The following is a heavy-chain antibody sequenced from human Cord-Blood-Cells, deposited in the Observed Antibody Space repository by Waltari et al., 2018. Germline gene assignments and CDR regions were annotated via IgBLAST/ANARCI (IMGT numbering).Heavy chain of an antibody. CDR2: IYYSGST. D-gene: IGHD4-4*01. CDR3: ARHGMTTKDWYFDL. J-gene: IGHJ2*01. V-gene: IGHV4-39*01. Sequence: QLQLQESGPGLVKPSETLSLTCTVSGGSISSSSYYLGWIRQPPGQGLEWIGSIYYSGSTYYNPSLKSRVTISVDTSKNQFSLKLSAVTAADTAVYYCARHGMTTKDWYFDLWGRGTLVTVSS. CDR1: GGSISSSSYY.